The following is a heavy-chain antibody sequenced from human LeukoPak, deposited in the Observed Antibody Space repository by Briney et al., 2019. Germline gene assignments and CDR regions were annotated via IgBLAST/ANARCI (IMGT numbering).Heavy chain of an antibody. CDR3: ARDSDDGGWQFFDY. CDR2: IYYSGST. Sequence: ETLSLTCTVSGGSISSYYWSWIRQPPGKGLEWIGYIYYSGSTNYNPSLKSRVTISVDTSKNQFSLKLSSVTAADTAVYYCARDSDDGGWQFFDYWGQGTLVTVSS. J-gene: IGHJ4*02. V-gene: IGHV4-59*01. D-gene: IGHD6-19*01. CDR1: GGSISSYY.